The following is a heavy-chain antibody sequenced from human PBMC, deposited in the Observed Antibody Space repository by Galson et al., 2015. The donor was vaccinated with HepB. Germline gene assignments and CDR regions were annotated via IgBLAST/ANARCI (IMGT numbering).Heavy chain of an antibody. Sequence: CAISGDSVSSNSAAWNWIRQSPSRGLEWLGRTYYRSKWYNDYAVSVKSRITINPDTSKNQFSLQLNSVTPENTAVYYCARALYCSSTSCHGGGGWFDPWGQGTLVTVSS. CDR3: ARALYCSSTSCHGGGGWFDP. CDR1: GDSVSSNSAA. D-gene: IGHD2-2*01. CDR2: TYYRSKWYN. V-gene: IGHV6-1*01. J-gene: IGHJ5*02.